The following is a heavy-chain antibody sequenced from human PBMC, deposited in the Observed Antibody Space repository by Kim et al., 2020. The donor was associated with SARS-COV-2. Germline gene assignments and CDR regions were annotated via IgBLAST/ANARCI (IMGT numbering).Heavy chain of an antibody. Sequence: SETLSLTCAVYGGSFSGYYWSWIRQPPGKGLEWIGEINHSGSTNYNPSLKSRVTISVDTSKNQFSLKLSSVTAADTAVYYCARGPSPYYYDSSGYYRTFDYWGQGTLVTVSS. D-gene: IGHD3-22*01. CDR1: GGSFSGYY. V-gene: IGHV4-34*01. CDR3: ARGPSPYYYDSSGYYRTFDY. CDR2: INHSGST. J-gene: IGHJ4*02.